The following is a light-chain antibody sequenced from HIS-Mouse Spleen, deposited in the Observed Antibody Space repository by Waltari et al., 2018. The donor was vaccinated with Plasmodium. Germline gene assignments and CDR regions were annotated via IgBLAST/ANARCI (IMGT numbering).Light chain of an antibody. CDR1: QSVSSN. CDR3: QQYNNWSFT. CDR2: GAS. J-gene: IGKJ3*01. Sequence: EIVMTQSPATLSVSTGERAILSCRASQSVSSNLAWYQQKPGQAPRLLIYGASTRATGIPARFSGSGSGTEFTLTISSLQSEDFAVYYCQQYNNWSFTFGPGTKVDIK. V-gene: IGKV3-15*01.